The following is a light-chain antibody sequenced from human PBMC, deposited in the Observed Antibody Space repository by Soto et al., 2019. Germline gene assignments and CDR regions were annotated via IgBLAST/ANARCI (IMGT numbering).Light chain of an antibody. CDR3: QQHNDYWT. CDR1: QGISGW. V-gene: IGKV1-5*01. Sequence: TRLTQSPCTLAASVGDRVTITCRASQGISGWLAWYQQKPGKAPRLLIYEASTLESGVPSRFSGSGSGTEFTLTISSLQPDDFATYFCQQHNDYWTFGQGTKVDI. J-gene: IGKJ1*01. CDR2: EAS.